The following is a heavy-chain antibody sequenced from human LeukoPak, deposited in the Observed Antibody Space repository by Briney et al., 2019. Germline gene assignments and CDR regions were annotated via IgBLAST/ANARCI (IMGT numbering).Heavy chain of an antibody. V-gene: IGHV3-30*02. CDR2: IRYDGSNK. D-gene: IGHD6-19*01. CDR3: AKEKYSSGWCFDY. Sequence: PGGSPRLSCAASGFTFSSYGMHWVRQAPGKGLEWVAFIRYDGSNKYYADSVKGRFTISRDNSKNTLYLQMNSLRAEDTAVYYCAKEKYSSGWCFDYWGQGTLVTVSS. J-gene: IGHJ4*02. CDR1: GFTFSSYG.